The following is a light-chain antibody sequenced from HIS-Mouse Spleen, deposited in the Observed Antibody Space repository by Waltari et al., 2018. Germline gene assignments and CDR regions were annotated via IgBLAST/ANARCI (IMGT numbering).Light chain of an antibody. CDR2: QDS. CDR3: QAWDSSTDVV. CDR1: NWGDKY. Sequence: SYELTQPPSVSVSPGQTASITCSGDNWGDKYACWYQQKPGQSPVLVLYQDSKRPSGIPERFSGSNSGNTATLTISGTQAMDEADYYCQAWDSSTDVVFGGGTKLTVL. J-gene: IGLJ2*01. V-gene: IGLV3-1*01.